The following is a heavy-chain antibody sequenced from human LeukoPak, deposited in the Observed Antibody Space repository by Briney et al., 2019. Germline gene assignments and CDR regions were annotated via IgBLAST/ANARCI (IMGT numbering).Heavy chain of an antibody. V-gene: IGHV4-59*01. D-gene: IGHD6-13*01. J-gene: IGHJ2*01. CDR3: ARDLQQLVRGNWYFDL. Sequence: SETLSLTCTVSGGSISSYYWSWIRQPPGKGLEWIGYIYYSGSTNYNPSLKSRVTISVDTSKNQFSLKLSSVTAADTAVYYCARDLQQLVRGNWYFDLWGRGILVTVSS. CDR1: GGSISSYY. CDR2: IYYSGST.